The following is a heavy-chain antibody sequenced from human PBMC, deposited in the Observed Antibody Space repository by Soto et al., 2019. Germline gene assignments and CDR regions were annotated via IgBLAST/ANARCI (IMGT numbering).Heavy chain of an antibody. D-gene: IGHD1-26*01. CDR1: GYTFSSYA. Sequence: ASVKVSCKASGYTFSSYAMHWVRQAPGQGLEWMGGIIPIFATANYAQKFQGRVTITADESTSTAYMELNSLRSEDTAVYYCARDQGATILNAFDIWGQGTMVTVSS. V-gene: IGHV1-69*13. J-gene: IGHJ3*02. CDR2: IIPIFATA. CDR3: ARDQGATILNAFDI.